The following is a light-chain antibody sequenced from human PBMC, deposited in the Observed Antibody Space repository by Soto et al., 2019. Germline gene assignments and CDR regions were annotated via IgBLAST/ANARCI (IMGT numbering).Light chain of an antibody. CDR3: HSYTNSGTLDVI. CDR2: DVS. Sequence: QSVLTQPASVSGSPGQSITISCTGTSSDIGDYNYVSWYQQHPGKAPKLIIYDVSNRPSGVSNRFSGSKSGSTASLTISGLQTEDEAHYYCHSYTNSGTLDVIFGGGTQLTVL. V-gene: IGLV2-14*03. CDR1: SSDIGDYNY. J-gene: IGLJ2*01.